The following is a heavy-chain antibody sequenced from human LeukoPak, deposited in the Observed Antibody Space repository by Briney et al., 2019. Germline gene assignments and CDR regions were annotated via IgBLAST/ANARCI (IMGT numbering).Heavy chain of an antibody. CDR2: ISWNSGSI. J-gene: IGHJ3*02. D-gene: IGHD3-22*01. V-gene: IGHV3-9*01. CDR3: AKGGGYYDSSGEGIHEAFDI. CDR1: GFTFDDYA. Sequence: GRSLRLSCAASGFTFDDYAMHWVRQAPGQGLEWVSGISWNSGSIGYADSVKGRFTISRDNAKNSLYLQMNSLRAEDTALYYCAKGGGYYDSSGEGIHEAFDIWGQGTMVTVSS.